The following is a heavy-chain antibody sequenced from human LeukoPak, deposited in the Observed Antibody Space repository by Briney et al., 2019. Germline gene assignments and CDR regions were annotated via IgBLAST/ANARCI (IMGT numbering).Heavy chain of an antibody. J-gene: IGHJ4*02. CDR2: ISYDGSNK. CDR1: GFTFSSYG. V-gene: IGHV3-30*03. D-gene: IGHD3-10*01. Sequence: GRSLRLSCAASGFTFSSYGIHWVRQAPGKGLEWVALISYDGSNKYYADSVKGRFTISRDNSKNTLYLQMNSLRAEDTALYYCARDSVYHVYYYGSGSYLDYWGQGTLVTVSS. CDR3: ARDSVYHVYYYGSGSYLDY.